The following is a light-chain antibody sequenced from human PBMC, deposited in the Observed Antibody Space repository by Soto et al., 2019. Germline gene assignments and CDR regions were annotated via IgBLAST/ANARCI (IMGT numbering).Light chain of an antibody. CDR1: QSVSTS. V-gene: IGKV3-15*01. Sequence: EIVMTQSPAPLSVSPVERASLSGMASQSVSTSLAWYQQKPAKAPRLLIYGASSRDTGIPGRFSGGGSGTEFTLTISSLQPADFAVYYCQQYNDWPLAFGQGTKVDIK. CDR2: GAS. J-gene: IGKJ1*01. CDR3: QQYNDWPLA.